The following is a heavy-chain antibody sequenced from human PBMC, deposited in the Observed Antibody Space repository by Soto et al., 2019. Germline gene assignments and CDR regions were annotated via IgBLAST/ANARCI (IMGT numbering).Heavy chain of an antibody. V-gene: IGHV3-15*01. J-gene: IGHJ5*02. CDR2: IKRKTDGGTT. D-gene: IGHD6-13*01. Sequence: GGSLRLSCAASGFTFSNAWMSWVRQAPGKGLEWVGRIKRKTDGGTTDYAAPVKGRFTISRDDSKNTLYLQMNSLKTEDTAVYYCARHPERIAEIGWFDPWGQGTLVTVSS. CDR1: GFTFSNAW. CDR3: ARHPERIAEIGWFDP.